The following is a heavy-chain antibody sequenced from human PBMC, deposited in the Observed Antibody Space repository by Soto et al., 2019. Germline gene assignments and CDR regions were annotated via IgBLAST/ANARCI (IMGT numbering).Heavy chain of an antibody. J-gene: IGHJ3*01. CDR3: ARDKWSGYDSGAFDV. CDR2: SYYTGSS. Sequence: QVQLQESSPGLVKPSQTLSLTCSVSGDSIRSPDCYWGWLRQTPGKGLEWIGYSYYTGSSYYHPSLKSRVSISVATSKNQFSLKLNSVSAADTAIYYCARDKWSGYDSGAFDVWGQGTTVTVSS. V-gene: IGHV4-30-4*01. D-gene: IGHD6-25*01. CDR1: GDSIRSPDCY.